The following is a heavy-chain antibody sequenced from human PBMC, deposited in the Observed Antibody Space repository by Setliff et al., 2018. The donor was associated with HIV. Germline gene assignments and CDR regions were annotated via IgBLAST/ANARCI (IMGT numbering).Heavy chain of an antibody. CDR3: ARSRTSSGYYGVTGYGMDV. Sequence: PSETLSLTCTVSGGSISSDYWSWIRQPPGKGLEWIGYIYYSGSTNYNPSLKSRVTISVATSKNQFSLKLNSVTTADTAVYYCARSRTSSGYYGVTGYGMDVWGQGITVTVSS. CDR2: IYYSGST. D-gene: IGHD3-22*01. J-gene: IGHJ6*02. CDR1: GGSISSDY. V-gene: IGHV4-59*01.